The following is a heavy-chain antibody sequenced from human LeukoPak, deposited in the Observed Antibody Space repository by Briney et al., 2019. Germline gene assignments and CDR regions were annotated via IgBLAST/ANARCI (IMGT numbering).Heavy chain of an antibody. CDR1: GFTVSSNY. V-gene: IGHV3-53*01. D-gene: IGHD6-19*01. CDR3: ASYPPGIAVAGTDY. CDR2: IYSGGST. Sequence: GGSLRLSCAASGFTVSSNYMSWARQAPGKGLEWVSVIYSGGSTYYADSVKGQFTISRDNSKNTLYLQMNSLRAEDTAVYYCASYPPGIAVAGTDYWGQGTLVTVSS. J-gene: IGHJ4*02.